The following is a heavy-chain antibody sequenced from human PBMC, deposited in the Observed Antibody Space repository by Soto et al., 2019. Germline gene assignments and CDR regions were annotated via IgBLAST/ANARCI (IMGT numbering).Heavy chain of an antibody. D-gene: IGHD4-17*01. V-gene: IGHV3-21*01. J-gene: IGHJ4*02. CDR1: GFIFSTYT. Sequence: GGSLRLSCAASGFIFSTYTMNWVRQAPGKGLEWVSSISSGSGYIYYADSVKGRFTISRDNAKNSLYLQMNSLRAEDTAVYYCARVQDYGDKRGHYWGQGTLVTVSS. CDR3: ARVQDYGDKRGHY. CDR2: ISSGSGYI.